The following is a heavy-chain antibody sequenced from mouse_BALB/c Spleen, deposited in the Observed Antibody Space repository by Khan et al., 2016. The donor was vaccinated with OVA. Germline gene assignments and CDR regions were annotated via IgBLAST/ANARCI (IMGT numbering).Heavy chain of an antibody. J-gene: IGHJ3*01. Sequence: QVQLQQSGAELMKPGASVKISCKPTGYTFSSYWIEWVKQRPGHGLEWLVEILPGSNSTNYNERFQGKATITADTSSNTAYMELRSLTSEEYAIYFWSRGNYYGRTSGFGYGGQGTLVTVAA. CDR3: SRGNYYGRTSGFGY. D-gene: IGHD1-1*01. V-gene: IGHV1-9*01. CDR1: GYTFSSYW. CDR2: ILPGSNST.